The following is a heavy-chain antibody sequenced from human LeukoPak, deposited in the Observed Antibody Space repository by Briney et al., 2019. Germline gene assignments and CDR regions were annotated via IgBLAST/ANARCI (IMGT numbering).Heavy chain of an antibody. J-gene: IGHJ4*02. Sequence: SETLSLTCTVSGGSISSGSYYWSWIRQPAGKGLEWIGRIYTSGSTNYNPSLKSRVTISVDTSKNQFSLKLSSVTAADTAVYYCARDSSAGYSIPFDYWGQGTLVTVSS. V-gene: IGHV4-61*02. CDR1: GGSISSGSYY. D-gene: IGHD4-11*01. CDR3: ARDSSAGYSIPFDY. CDR2: IYTSGST.